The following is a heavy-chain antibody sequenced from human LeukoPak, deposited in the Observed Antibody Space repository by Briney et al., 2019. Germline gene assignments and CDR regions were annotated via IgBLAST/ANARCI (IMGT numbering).Heavy chain of an antibody. Sequence: SETLSLTCTVSGGSISGYYWTWIRQPPGKGLEWIGSIYYSGSTYYNPSLKSRVTISVDTSKNQFSLKLSSVTAADTAVYYCARRPLYYDSSGYSFDYWGQGTLVTVSS. CDR1: GGSISGYY. CDR3: ARRPLYYDSSGYSFDY. CDR2: IYYSGST. V-gene: IGHV4-39*01. J-gene: IGHJ4*02. D-gene: IGHD3-22*01.